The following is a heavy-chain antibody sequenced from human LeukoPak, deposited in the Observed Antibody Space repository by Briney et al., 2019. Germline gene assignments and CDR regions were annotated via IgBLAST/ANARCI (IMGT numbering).Heavy chain of an antibody. CDR2: IWYDGSNK. J-gene: IGHJ1*01. CDR3: AKGWFKAYFQH. CDR1: GFTFSSYG. D-gene: IGHD3-9*01. Sequence: GRSLRLSCAASGFTFSSYGMHWVRQAPGKGLEWVAVIWYDGSNKYYADSVKGRFTISRDNSKNTLYLQMNSLRAEDTAVYYCAKGWFKAYFQHWGQGTLVTVSS. V-gene: IGHV3-33*06.